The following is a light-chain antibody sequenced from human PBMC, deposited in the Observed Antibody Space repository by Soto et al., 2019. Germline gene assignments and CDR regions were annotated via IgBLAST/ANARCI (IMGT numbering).Light chain of an antibody. J-gene: IGKJ5*01. Sequence: EIVLTQSASALSLYPGERATLSCRASQSVSSNLAWYQQKSGQAPRLLIYDASDRATGTPARFSGSGSGTDFTLTISSLQPEDFAIYYCQQRSYWPPRITFRQGTRLEIK. CDR1: QSVSSN. V-gene: IGKV3-11*01. CDR2: DAS. CDR3: QQRSYWPPRIT.